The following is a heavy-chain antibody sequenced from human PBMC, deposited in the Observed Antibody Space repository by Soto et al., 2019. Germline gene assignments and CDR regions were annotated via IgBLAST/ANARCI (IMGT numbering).Heavy chain of an antibody. J-gene: IGHJ4*02. Sequence: SETLSLTCTVFGGSVSSGSYYWSWIRQPPGKGLEWIGHIDNSGSTKYNPSLKSRVTISADTSKNNFSLKLSSVTAADTAVFYCARADIVNTGFFDYWGQGTLVTVSS. D-gene: IGHD5-12*01. CDR2: IDNSGST. V-gene: IGHV4-61*01. CDR1: GGSVSSGSYY. CDR3: ARADIVNTGFFDY.